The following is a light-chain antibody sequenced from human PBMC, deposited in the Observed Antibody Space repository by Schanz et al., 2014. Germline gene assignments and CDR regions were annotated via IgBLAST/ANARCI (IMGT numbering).Light chain of an antibody. Sequence: QSALTQPASVSGSPGQSITISCTGTSSDVGGYKYVSWFQQHPGKAPKLMIHDVSNRPSGVSNRFSGSKSGNTASLTISGLQAEDEADYYCCSYAGSFWVFGGGTKLTVL. CDR3: CSYAGSFWV. CDR2: DVS. CDR1: SSDVGGYKY. J-gene: IGLJ3*02. V-gene: IGLV2-14*01.